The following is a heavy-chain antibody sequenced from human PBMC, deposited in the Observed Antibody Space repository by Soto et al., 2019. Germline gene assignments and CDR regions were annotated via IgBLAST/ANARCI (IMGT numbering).Heavy chain of an antibody. J-gene: IGHJ6*02. CDR2: ISSSSSYI. Sequence: GGSLRLSCAASGLTFSSYIMNWVRQSTGKGLEWVSSISSSSSYIYYADSVKGRFTISRDNAKNSLYLQMNSLRAEDTAVYYCARRDFWSGYYTPDLVYYGMDVWGQGTTVTVSS. D-gene: IGHD3-3*01. CDR1: GLTFSSYI. CDR3: ARRDFWSGYYTPDLVYYGMDV. V-gene: IGHV3-21*01.